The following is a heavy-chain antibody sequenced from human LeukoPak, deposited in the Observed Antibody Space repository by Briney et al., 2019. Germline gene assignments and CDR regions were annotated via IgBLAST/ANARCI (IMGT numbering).Heavy chain of an antibody. CDR2: IYPGDSDT. CDR3: ARHGSGSRYYYYYGMDV. CDR1: GYSFTSYW. D-gene: IGHD3-10*01. V-gene: IGHV5-51*01. J-gene: IGHJ6*02. Sequence: KVSCKGSGYSFTSYWIGWVRQMPGKGLEWMGIIYPGDSDTRYSPSFQGQVTISADKSISTAYLQWSSLKASDTAMYYCARHGSGSRYYYYYGMDVWGQGTTVTVSS.